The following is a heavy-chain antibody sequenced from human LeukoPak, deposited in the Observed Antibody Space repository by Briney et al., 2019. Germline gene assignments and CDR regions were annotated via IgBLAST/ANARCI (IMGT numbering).Heavy chain of an antibody. D-gene: IGHD6-13*01. J-gene: IGHJ3*01. CDR3: ARISSSNWYNERGAFDV. CDR1: GGSISSYY. Sequence: PSETLSLTCTVSGGSISSYYWSWVRQPPGKGLEWIGFVYYTGSTNYSPSLKSRVTISVDTSKNQFTLKLRSVTAADTAMYYCARISSSNWYNERGAFDVWGRGTMVTVSS. V-gene: IGHV4-59*01. CDR2: VYYTGST.